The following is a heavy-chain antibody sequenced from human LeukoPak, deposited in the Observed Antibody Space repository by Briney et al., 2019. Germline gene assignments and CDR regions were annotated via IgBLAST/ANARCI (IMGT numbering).Heavy chain of an antibody. Sequence: SETLSLTCTVSGGSISSSSYYRGWIRQPPGKGLEWIGSIYYSGSTYYNPSLKSRVTISVDTSKNQFSLKLSSVTAADTAVYYCAAPGTAVAGTEAFDIWGQGTMVTVSS. CDR1: GGSISSSSYY. D-gene: IGHD6-19*01. CDR3: AAPGTAVAGTEAFDI. V-gene: IGHV4-39*01. J-gene: IGHJ3*02. CDR2: IYYSGST.